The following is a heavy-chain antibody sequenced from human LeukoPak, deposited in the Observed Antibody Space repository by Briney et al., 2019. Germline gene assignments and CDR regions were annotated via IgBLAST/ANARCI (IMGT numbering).Heavy chain of an antibody. Sequence: SSETLSLTCSVSGDSISSSPYYWVWIRQPPGKGLEWIGNIYYSGSTYYNPSLRSRVTISVDTSKNQFSLRLSSVTAADTAVYYCARVPSRYSSGWTFDYWGQGILVTVSS. CDR1: GDSISSSPYY. J-gene: IGHJ4*02. CDR3: ARVPSRYSSGWTFDY. D-gene: IGHD6-19*01. CDR2: IYYSGST. V-gene: IGHV4-39*01.